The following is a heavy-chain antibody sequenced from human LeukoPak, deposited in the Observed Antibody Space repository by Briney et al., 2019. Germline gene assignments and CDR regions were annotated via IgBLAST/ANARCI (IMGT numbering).Heavy chain of an antibody. Sequence: GGSLRLSCATSGFIFSSYSMNWVRQAPGKGLEWVSYISSSGSTIYYADSVKGRFTISRDNAKNSLYLQMNSLRAEDTAVYYCARAPKFRLVGVPKGPFDPWGQGSLVTVSS. D-gene: IGHD1-26*01. CDR1: GFIFSSYS. CDR3: ARAPKFRLVGVPKGPFDP. CDR2: ISSSGSTI. V-gene: IGHV3-48*04. J-gene: IGHJ5*02.